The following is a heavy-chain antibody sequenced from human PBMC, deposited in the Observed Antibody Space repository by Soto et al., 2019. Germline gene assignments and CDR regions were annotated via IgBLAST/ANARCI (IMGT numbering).Heavy chain of an antibody. CDR3: GQGQLPNWWYWLDP. CDR1: GSSFSNYA. J-gene: IGHJ5*02. Sequence: GGSLRLSCTASGSSFSNYAMIWVRQATGKGPEWVSAISGSGDSTNYADSVKGRFTISRDNSKNTVYLQMNSLRAEGTALYYCGQGQLPNWWYWLDPWGQGTLLTVSS. D-gene: IGHD2-15*01. V-gene: IGHV3-23*01. CDR2: ISGSGDST.